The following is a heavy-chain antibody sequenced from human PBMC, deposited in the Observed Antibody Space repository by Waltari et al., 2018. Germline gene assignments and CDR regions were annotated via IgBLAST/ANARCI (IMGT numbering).Heavy chain of an antibody. CDR2: IYTSGST. CDR3: ATSRRDSSGPRIFDY. Sequence: QVQLQESGPGLVKPSQTLSLTCTVPGGSISSGSYYWSWIRQPAGKGLEWIGRIYTSGSTNYNPSLKSRVTISVDTSKNQFSLKLSSVTAADTAVYYCATSRRDSSGPRIFDYWGQGTLVTVSS. CDR1: GGSISSGSYY. D-gene: IGHD3-22*01. V-gene: IGHV4-61*02. J-gene: IGHJ4*02.